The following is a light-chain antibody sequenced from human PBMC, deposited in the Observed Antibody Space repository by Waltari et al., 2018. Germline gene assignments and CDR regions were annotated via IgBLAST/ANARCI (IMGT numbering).Light chain of an antibody. CDR3: QQLNSYPWT. CDR1: QSISSY. V-gene: IGKV1-9*01. Sequence: IQMTQSPSSLSASVGDRVTITCRASQSISSYLAWYQQKSGKAPKLLINAASTLQSGVPSRFSGGGSGTDFTLTSSSLQPEDIATYYCQQLNSYPWTFGQGTKVEIK. J-gene: IGKJ1*01. CDR2: AAS.